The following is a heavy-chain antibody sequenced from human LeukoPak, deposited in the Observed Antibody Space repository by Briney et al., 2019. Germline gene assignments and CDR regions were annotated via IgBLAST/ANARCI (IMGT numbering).Heavy chain of an antibody. V-gene: IGHV1-18*01. J-gene: IGHJ4*02. Sequence: ASVKVSCKASGYTFTSYGISWVRQAPGQGLEWMGWISAYNGNTNYAQKLQGRVTMTRDTSTSTVYMELSSLRSEDTAVYYCARDGSAGSYFDYWGQGTLVTVSS. CDR3: ARDGSAGSYFDY. CDR1: GYTFTSYG. D-gene: IGHD1-26*01. CDR2: ISAYNGNT.